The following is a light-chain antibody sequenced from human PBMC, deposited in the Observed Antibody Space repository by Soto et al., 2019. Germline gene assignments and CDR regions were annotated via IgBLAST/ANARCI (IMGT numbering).Light chain of an antibody. V-gene: IGKV3D-15*01. Sequence: MTKKQTSLSVSRGERGTLPFRASQNIYNNLAWYEHKPGQXHRXXIYGASARAAGIPDSFSGSGSGTDLTITISSLQPDDCETYDCQQYKNYPRTFGQGTKVDIK. J-gene: IGKJ1*01. CDR2: GAS. CDR1: QNIYNN. CDR3: QQYKNYPRT.